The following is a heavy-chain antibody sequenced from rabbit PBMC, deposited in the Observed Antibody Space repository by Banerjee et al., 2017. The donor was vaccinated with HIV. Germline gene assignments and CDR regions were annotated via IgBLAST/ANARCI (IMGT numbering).Heavy chain of an antibody. CDR1: GFDLSSYYY. CDR3: ARDYSGNGWGDMDL. CDR2: IYTGDGST. J-gene: IGHJ6*01. V-gene: IGHV1S45*01. D-gene: IGHD4-2*01. Sequence: QEQLEESGGGLVKPEGSLTLTCKASGFDLSSYYYMCWVRQAPGKGLEWIGCIYTGDGSTYYASWAKGRFTISKTSSTTVTLQMTSLTAADTATYFCARDYSGNGWGDMDLWGPGTLVTVS.